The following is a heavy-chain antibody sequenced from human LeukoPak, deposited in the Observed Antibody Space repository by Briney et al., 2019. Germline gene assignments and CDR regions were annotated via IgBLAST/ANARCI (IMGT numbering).Heavy chain of an antibody. D-gene: IGHD3-10*01. CDR1: GFTFSSYS. CDR3: ARFGAGKFDY. V-gene: IGHV3-21*01. J-gene: IGHJ4*02. CDR2: ISSSSSYI. Sequence: GGSLRLSCAASGFTFSSYSMDWVRQAPGKGLEWVSSISSSSSYIYYADSVKGRFTISRDNAKNSLYLQMNSLRAEDTAVYYGARFGAGKFDYWGQGTLVTVSS.